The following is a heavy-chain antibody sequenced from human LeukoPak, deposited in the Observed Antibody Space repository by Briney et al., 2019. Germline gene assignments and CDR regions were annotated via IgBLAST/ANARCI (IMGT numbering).Heavy chain of an antibody. CDR3: ARVRYYYDSSGYYELYYYYGMDV. Sequence: SETLSLTCAVYGGSFGGYYWSWIRQPPGKGLEWIGEINHSGSTNYNPSLKSRVTISVDTSKNQFSLKLSSVTAADTAVYYCARVRYYYDSSGYYELYYYYGMDVWGQGTTVTVSS. D-gene: IGHD3-22*01. CDR1: GGSFGGYY. CDR2: INHSGST. V-gene: IGHV4-34*01. J-gene: IGHJ6*02.